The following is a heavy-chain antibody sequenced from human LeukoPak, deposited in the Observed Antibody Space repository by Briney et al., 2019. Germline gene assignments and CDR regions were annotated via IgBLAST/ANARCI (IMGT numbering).Heavy chain of an antibody. V-gene: IGHV5-51*01. CDR3: ARNPLVVPAVSVGDGFDI. CDR2: IYPGDSDT. J-gene: IGHJ3*02. CDR1: GYSFTTYW. Sequence: GESLKISCKGSGYSFTTYWIGWVRQMPGKGLEWMGIIYPGDSDTRYSPSFQGQVTISADKSISTAYLQWSSLKASDTAMYYCARNPLVVPAVSVGDGFDIWGQGTMVTVSS. D-gene: IGHD2-2*01.